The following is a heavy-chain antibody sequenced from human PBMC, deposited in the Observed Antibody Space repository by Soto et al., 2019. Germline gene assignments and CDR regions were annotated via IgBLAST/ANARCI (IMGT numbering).Heavy chain of an antibody. CDR3: ARRGGSYGGFDY. J-gene: IGHJ4*02. CDR1: GYTFTSYA. CDR2: INAGNGNT. V-gene: IGHV1-3*01. D-gene: IGHD1-26*01. Sequence: QVQLVQSGAEVKKPGASVKVSCKASGYTFTSYAMHWVRQAPGQRLEWMGWINAGNGNTKYSQKFQGRVTITRDTSASTAYMELSSLRSEDTAVYYCARRGGSYGGFDYWGQGTLVTVSS.